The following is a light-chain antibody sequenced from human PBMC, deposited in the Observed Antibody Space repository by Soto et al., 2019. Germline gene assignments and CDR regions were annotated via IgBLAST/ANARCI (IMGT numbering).Light chain of an antibody. V-gene: IGLV2-14*03. Sequence: QPASVSGSPGQSITISCTGTSSDVGGYNYVSWYQHHPGKAPKLMIYDVSNRPSGVSNRFSGSKSGNTASLTISGLQPETEVVFNCRPYTTTNTRQMVFG. CDR1: SSDVGGYNY. CDR2: DVS. CDR3: RPYTTTNTRQMV. J-gene: IGLJ1*01.